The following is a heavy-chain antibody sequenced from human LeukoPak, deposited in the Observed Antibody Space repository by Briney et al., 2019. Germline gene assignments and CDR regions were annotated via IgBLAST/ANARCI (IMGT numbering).Heavy chain of an antibody. CDR3: ARDQELLAFDI. D-gene: IGHD1-7*01. V-gene: IGHV3-21*01. J-gene: IGHJ3*02. CDR1: GFTLSSYS. Sequence: GGSLRLSCAASGFTLSSYSMNWVRQAPGKGLEWVSSISSSSSYIYYADSVKGRFTISRDNAKNSLYLQMNSLRAEDTAVYYRARDQELLAFDIWGQGTMVTASS. CDR2: ISSSSSYI.